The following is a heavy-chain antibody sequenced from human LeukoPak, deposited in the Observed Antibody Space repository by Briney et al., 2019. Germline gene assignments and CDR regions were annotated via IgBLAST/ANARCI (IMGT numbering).Heavy chain of an antibody. CDR1: GYTLTELS. CDR3: ATDPRVVPAAFDP. D-gene: IGHD2-2*01. Sequence: ASVKVSCKVSGYTLTELSMHWVRQAPGKGLEWMGGFDPEDGETIYAQKFQGRVTMTEDTSTDTAYMELSSLRSEDTTVYYCATDPRVVPAAFDPWGQGTLVTVSS. V-gene: IGHV1-24*01. CDR2: FDPEDGET. J-gene: IGHJ5*02.